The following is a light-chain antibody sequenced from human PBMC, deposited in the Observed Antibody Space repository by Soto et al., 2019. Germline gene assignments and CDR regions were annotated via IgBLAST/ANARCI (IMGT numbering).Light chain of an antibody. Sequence: DIQMTQSPSSLSASVGDRVTITCLASQDISNYLNWYQQKPGKAPKLLIYDASNLETGVPSRFSGSGSGTDFTFTISSLQPEDIATYYCQQYDNLPSITFGQGTRLDFK. J-gene: IGKJ5*01. V-gene: IGKV1-33*01. CDR1: QDISNY. CDR2: DAS. CDR3: QQYDNLPSIT.